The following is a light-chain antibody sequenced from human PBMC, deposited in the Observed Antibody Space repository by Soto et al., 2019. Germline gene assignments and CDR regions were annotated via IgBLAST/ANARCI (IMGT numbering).Light chain of an antibody. V-gene: IGLV2-23*01. CDR2: EGS. CDR3: CSYSGSNTLV. J-gene: IGLJ2*01. CDR1: STDVGGYNL. Sequence: QSALTQPASVSGSPGQSISISCTGTSTDVGGYNLVSWYQQHPGKAPKLMIHEGSERPSGVSGRFSGSSSGNTASLTISGLQAEDEADYYCCSYSGSNTLVFGGGTKVTVL.